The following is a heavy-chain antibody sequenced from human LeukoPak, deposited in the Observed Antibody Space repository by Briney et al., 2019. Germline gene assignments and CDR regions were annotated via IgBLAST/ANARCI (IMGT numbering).Heavy chain of an antibody. CDR2: IYHSGST. CDR3: ARHGVFDDSSPVDY. CDR1: GGSISSGGYY. J-gene: IGHJ4*02. V-gene: IGHV4-30-2*01. Sequence: SETLSLTCTVSGGSISSGGYYWSWIRQPPGKGLEWIGYIYHSGSTYYNPSLKSRVTISVDRSKNQFSLKLSSVTAADTAVYYCARHGVFDDSSPVDYWGQGTLVTVSS. D-gene: IGHD3-22*01.